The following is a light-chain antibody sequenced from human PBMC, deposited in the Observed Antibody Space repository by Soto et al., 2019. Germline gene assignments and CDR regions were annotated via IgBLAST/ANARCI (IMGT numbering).Light chain of an antibody. CDR1: QSVGSD. J-gene: IGKJ4*01. CDR2: GAS. Sequence: EMVLTQSPGTLCLCPWERGPLXVWASQSVGSDLVWYQQKPGQAPRLLVHGASIRAAGIPARFSGSGSGTDFTLTISTVESEDFAIYYCQQYNNWPLTFGGGTKVDI. V-gene: IGKV3D-15*03. CDR3: QQYNNWPLT.